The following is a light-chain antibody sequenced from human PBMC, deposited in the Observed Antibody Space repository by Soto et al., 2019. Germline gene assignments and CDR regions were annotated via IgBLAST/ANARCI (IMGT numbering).Light chain of an antibody. CDR3: KQYNDWPK. J-gene: IGKJ1*01. CDR1: QSVSSN. CDR2: GAS. V-gene: IGKV3-15*01. Sequence: DIVMAQSPASLSVSLGDIATLSCSASQSVSSNLAWYQLKPGQAPRLLLYGASTRATGIPARFSGSGSGTEFTLTISSLQSEDFAVYYCKQYNDWPKFGQGTKVDIK.